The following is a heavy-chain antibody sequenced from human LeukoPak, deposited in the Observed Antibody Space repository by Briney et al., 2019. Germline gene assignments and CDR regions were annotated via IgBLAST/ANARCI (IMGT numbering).Heavy chain of an antibody. CDR1: GFTFSSYG. V-gene: IGHV3-23*01. J-gene: IGHJ3*02. Sequence: GGTLRLSCAASGFTFSSYGMSWVRQAPGKGLEWVSAISGSGGSTYYADSVKGRFTISRDNSKNTLYLQMNSLRAEDTAVYYCARDRIRFLEWLSPYDAFDIWGQGTMVTVSS. CDR3: ARDRIRFLEWLSPYDAFDI. CDR2: ISGSGGST. D-gene: IGHD3-3*01.